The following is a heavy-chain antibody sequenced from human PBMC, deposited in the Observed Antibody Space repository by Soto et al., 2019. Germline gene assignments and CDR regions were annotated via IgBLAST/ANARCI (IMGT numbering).Heavy chain of an antibody. CDR1: GYSFTSYW. CDR3: ASDTVMVTDYYGMDV. CDR2: IDPSDSYT. J-gene: IGHJ6*02. Sequence: GESLKISCKGSGYSFTSYWISWVRQMPGKGLEWMGRIDPSDSYTNYSPSFQGHVTISADKSISTAYLQWSSLKASDTAMYYCASDTVMVTDYYGMDVWGQGTTVTVSS. V-gene: IGHV5-10-1*01. D-gene: IGHD5-18*01.